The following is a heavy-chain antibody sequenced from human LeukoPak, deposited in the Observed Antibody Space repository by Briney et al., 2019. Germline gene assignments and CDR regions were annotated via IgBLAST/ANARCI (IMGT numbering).Heavy chain of an antibody. J-gene: IGHJ3*02. Sequence: PSETLSLTCTVSGGSISSYYWSWIRQPAGKGREWIGSIYTTGSTNYNPSLKSRVTMSVDTSKNQFSLKLSSVTAADTAVYYCARQQLGAFDIWGQGTMVTVSS. CDR2: IYTTGST. CDR3: ARQQLGAFDI. V-gene: IGHV4-4*07. CDR1: GGSISSYY. D-gene: IGHD6-13*01.